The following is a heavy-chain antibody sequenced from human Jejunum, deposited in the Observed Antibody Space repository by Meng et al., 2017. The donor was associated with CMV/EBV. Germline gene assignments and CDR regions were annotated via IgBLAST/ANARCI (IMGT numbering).Heavy chain of an antibody. Sequence: SGFTFSNYPLHWVRQAPGKGLEWVAVISYDESDQYYADSVKGRFTISRDYSKNTLYLQMNSLRGDDTAVYYCARENDYNNYFDLWGQGTLGTVSS. CDR1: GFTFSNYP. CDR2: ISYDESDQ. J-gene: IGHJ4*02. V-gene: IGHV3-30*01. CDR3: ARENDYNNYFDL. D-gene: IGHD5-24*01.